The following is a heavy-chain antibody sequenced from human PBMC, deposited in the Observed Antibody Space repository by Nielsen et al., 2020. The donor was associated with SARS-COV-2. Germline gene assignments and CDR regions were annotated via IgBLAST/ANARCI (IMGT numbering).Heavy chain of an antibody. V-gene: IGHV3-48*03. CDR3: ARLPNPLTTRQPPDI. CDR2: ISSSGSTM. Sequence: GESLKISCAASGFTFSSYEMHWVRQAPGKGLEWVSYISSSGSTMYYADSVKGRFTISRDNAKRSLNLQMNSLRAEDTALYHCARLPNPLTTRQPPDIWGQGTMVTVSS. D-gene: IGHD4-17*01. J-gene: IGHJ3*02. CDR1: GFTFSSYE.